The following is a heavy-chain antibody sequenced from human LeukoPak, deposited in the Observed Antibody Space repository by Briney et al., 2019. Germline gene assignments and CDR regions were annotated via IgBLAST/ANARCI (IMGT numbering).Heavy chain of an antibody. CDR1: GYDFAYFW. J-gene: IGHJ6*03. CDR3: ARHEAAYYYYMDV. D-gene: IGHD6-13*01. CDR2: IWPGDSVS. V-gene: IGHV5-51*01. Sequence: GESLKISCKASGYDFAYFWIGWVRQMPGKGLEWMGIIWPGDSVSKYNPSFHGQVTISADKSISTAYLQWNSPKASATAIYYCARHEAAYYYYMDVWGKGTPVTVSS.